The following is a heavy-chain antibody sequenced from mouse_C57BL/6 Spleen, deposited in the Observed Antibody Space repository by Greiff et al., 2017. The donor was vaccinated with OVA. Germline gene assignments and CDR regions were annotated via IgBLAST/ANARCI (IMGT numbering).Heavy chain of an antibody. CDR2: IDPNSGGT. CDR3: ARDGRDWYFDV. Sequence: QVQLKQPGAELVKPGASVKLSCKASGYTFTSYWMHWVKQRPGRGLEWIRRIDPNSGGTKYNEKFKSKATLTVDKPSSTAYMQLSSLTSEDSAVYYCARDGRDWYFDVWGTGTTVTVSS. J-gene: IGHJ1*03. D-gene: IGHD1-1*01. CDR1: GYTFTSYW. V-gene: IGHV1-72*01.